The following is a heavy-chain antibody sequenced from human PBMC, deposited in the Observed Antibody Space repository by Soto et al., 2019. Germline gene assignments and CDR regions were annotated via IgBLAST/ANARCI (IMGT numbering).Heavy chain of an antibody. J-gene: IGHJ3*01. CDR3: XXXXNYGQDA. V-gene: IGHV1-2*04. D-gene: IGHD3-10*01. CDR1: GYTFTDYF. Sequence: QVQLVQSGAEVKKPGASVKVSCKASGYTFTDYFIHWVRQAPGQGLEWMGWINPNTGATIYAQKFQAWVTMTRDTSINTAYLDLSSLGSDDXXXXXXXXXXNYGQDA. CDR2: INPNTGAT.